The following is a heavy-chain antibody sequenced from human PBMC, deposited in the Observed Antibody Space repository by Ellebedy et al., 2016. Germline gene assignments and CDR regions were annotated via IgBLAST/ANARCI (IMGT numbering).Heavy chain of an antibody. D-gene: IGHD1-1*01. J-gene: IGHJ3*02. CDR3: ARVDLPWIRGTFDI. V-gene: IGHV1-18*04. CDR2: ISAYNGHT. Sequence: ASVKVSCXASGYTFTSYAISWVRQAPGQGLKWMGWISAYNGHTKYAQKFQGRVTMTTDTSTSTAYMELRSLRSDDTAVYYCARVDLPWIRGTFDIWGQGTMVTVSP. CDR1: GYTFTSYA.